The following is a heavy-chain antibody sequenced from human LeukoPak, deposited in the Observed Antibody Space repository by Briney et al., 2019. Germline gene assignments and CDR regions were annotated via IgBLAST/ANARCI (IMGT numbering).Heavy chain of an antibody. Sequence: SETLSLTCAVYGGSFSGYYWSWIRHPPGKGLEWIGEINHSGSTNYNPSLKSRVTISVDTSKNQSSLKLSSVTAADTAVYYCARVGRGSRRTIAYWGQGTLVTVSS. CDR2: INHSGST. CDR1: GGSFSGYY. V-gene: IGHV4-34*01. D-gene: IGHD6-13*01. CDR3: ARVGRGSRRTIAY. J-gene: IGHJ4*02.